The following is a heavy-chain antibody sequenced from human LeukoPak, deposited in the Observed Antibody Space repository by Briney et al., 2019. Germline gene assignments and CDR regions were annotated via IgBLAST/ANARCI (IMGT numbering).Heavy chain of an antibody. D-gene: IGHD3-10*01. V-gene: IGHV3-30-3*01. Sequence: GGSLRLSCAASGFSFNTHAMDWVRQFPGKGLEWVAGVSYDGDNNYYADSVRDRFTVFRDNSKNTVSLDMNSLTPEDTAVYYCARRSRGSGGGYFESWGQGTLVTVSA. CDR1: GFSFNTHA. CDR3: ARRSRGSGGGYFES. J-gene: IGHJ4*02. CDR2: VSYDGDNN.